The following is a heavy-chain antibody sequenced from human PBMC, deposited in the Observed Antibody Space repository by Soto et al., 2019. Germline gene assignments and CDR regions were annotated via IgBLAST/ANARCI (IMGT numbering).Heavy chain of an antibody. CDR2: IYYSGSI. D-gene: IGHD2-15*01. CDR3: ARVYCSGGSCYEFDY. Sequence: QVQLQESGPGLVKPSQTLSLTCTVSGGSISSGGYYWSWIRQHPGKGLEWIGYIYYSGSIYYNPSLKRRVTISVDTSKNQFSLKLSSVTAADTAVYYCARVYCSGGSCYEFDYWGQGTLVTVSS. V-gene: IGHV4-31*03. CDR1: GGSISSGGYY. J-gene: IGHJ4*02.